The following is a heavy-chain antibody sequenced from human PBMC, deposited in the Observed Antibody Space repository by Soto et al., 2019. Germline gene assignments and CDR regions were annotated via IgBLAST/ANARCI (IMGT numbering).Heavy chain of an antibody. CDR3: ARAPSSNWFAP. Sequence: GGSLRLSCAASGFTFSSYGMHWVRRAPGKGLEWVAVIWYDGSNKYYADSVKGRFTISRDNSKNTLYLQMNSLRAEDTAAYYCARAPSSNWFAPWGQGTLVTVS. CDR1: GFTFSSYG. CDR2: IWYDGSNK. J-gene: IGHJ5*02. D-gene: IGHD6-6*01. V-gene: IGHV3-33*01.